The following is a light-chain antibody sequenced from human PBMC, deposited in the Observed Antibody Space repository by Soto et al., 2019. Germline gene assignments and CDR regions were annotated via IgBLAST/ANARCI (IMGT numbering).Light chain of an antibody. V-gene: IGLV2-14*01. J-gene: IGLJ3*02. Sequence: QSALTQPASVSGSPGQSITISCTGTSSDVGGYNYVSWYQQHPDKAPKLMIYDVSNRPSGVSNRFSGSKSGNTASLTISGLQAEDEAHYYCSSYTSSSTWVFGGGTKLTVL. CDR3: SSYTSSSTWV. CDR1: SSDVGGYNY. CDR2: DVS.